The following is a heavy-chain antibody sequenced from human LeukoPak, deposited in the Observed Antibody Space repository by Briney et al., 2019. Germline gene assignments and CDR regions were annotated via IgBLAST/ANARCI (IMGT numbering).Heavy chain of an antibody. CDR2: ISGNGGRT. CDR3: AKDRTVGASYWYFDL. V-gene: IGHV3-23*01. CDR1: GFTFSSYA. J-gene: IGHJ2*01. D-gene: IGHD1-26*01. Sequence: GGSLRLSCAASGFTFSSYAMSWVRQAPGKGLEWVSAISGNGGRTYSADSVQGRFTISRDNSKNTLFLHMNTLRAEDTAIYYCAKDRTVGASYWYFDLWGRGTLVTVSS.